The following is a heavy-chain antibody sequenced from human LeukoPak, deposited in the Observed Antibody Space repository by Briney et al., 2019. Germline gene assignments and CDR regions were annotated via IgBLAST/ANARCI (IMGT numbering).Heavy chain of an antibody. V-gene: IGHV4-34*01. Sequence: SETLSLTCAVYGGSFSGYYWSWIRQPPGKGLEWIGEINHSGSTNYNPSLKSRVTISVDTSKNQFSLKLSSVTAADTAVYYCARLNTVAGMNYWGQGTLVTVPS. CDR3: ARLNTVAGMNY. CDR1: GGSFSGYY. CDR2: INHSGST. D-gene: IGHD6-19*01. J-gene: IGHJ4*02.